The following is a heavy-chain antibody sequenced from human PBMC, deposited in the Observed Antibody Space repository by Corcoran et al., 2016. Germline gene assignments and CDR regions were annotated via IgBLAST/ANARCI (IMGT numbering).Heavy chain of an antibody. V-gene: IGHV6-1*01. J-gene: IGHJ5*02. CDR3: ARAPPVVGANWFDP. Sequence: QVQLQQSGPGLVKPSQTLSLTCVISGDSVSSNSAAWNWIRQSPSRGLEWLGRTYSTSKWYSDYAVSVKSRLSINADTSKNQFSLQLNSVTPEDTAFYSCARAPPVVGANWFDPWGQGTLVTVSS. CDR1: GDSVSSNSAA. D-gene: IGHD6-19*01. CDR2: TYSTSKWYS.